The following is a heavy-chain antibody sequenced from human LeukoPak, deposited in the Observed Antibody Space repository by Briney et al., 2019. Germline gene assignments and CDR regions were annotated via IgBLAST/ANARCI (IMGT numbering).Heavy chain of an antibody. Sequence: SETLSLTCTVSGVSISSYYWSWIRQPPGKGLEWIGYIYYSGSTNYNPSLKSRVTISVDTSKNQFSLKLSSVTAADTAVYYGARAGITIFGVVIMPDAFDIWGQGTMVTVSS. V-gene: IGHV4-59*01. D-gene: IGHD3-3*01. CDR3: ARAGITIFGVVIMPDAFDI. J-gene: IGHJ3*02. CDR1: GVSISSYY. CDR2: IYYSGST.